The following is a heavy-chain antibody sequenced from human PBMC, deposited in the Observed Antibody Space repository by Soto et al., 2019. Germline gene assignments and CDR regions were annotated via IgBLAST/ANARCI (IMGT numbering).Heavy chain of an antibody. Sequence: LSLTCAASGFTFSDYYMSWIRQAPGKGLEWVSYISSSGSTIYYADSVKGRFTISRDNAKNSLYLQMNSLRAEDTAVYYCASAPITMVRGVFDYWGQGTLVTVSS. CDR2: ISSSGSTI. J-gene: IGHJ4*02. V-gene: IGHV3-11*01. CDR3: ASAPITMVRGVFDY. CDR1: GFTFSDYY. D-gene: IGHD3-10*01.